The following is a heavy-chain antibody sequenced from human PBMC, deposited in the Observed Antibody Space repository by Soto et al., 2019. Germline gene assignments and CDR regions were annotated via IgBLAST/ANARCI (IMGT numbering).Heavy chain of an antibody. J-gene: IGHJ6*02. CDR2: ISYDGSNK. Sequence: QVQLVESGGGVVQPGRSLRLSCAASGFTFSSYGMHWVRQAPGKGLEWVAVISYDGSNKYYADSVKGRFTISRDNSKNTLYLQMNSLRAEDTAVYYCAKGALETGDLAERIRRYYGMDVWGQGTTVTVSS. D-gene: IGHD7-27*01. V-gene: IGHV3-30*18. CDR1: GFTFSSYG. CDR3: AKGALETGDLAERIRRYYGMDV.